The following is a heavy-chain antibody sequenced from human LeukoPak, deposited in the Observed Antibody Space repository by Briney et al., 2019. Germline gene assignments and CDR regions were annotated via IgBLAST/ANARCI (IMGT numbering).Heavy chain of an antibody. CDR3: ARLNNARGAFDY. V-gene: IGHV4-59*02. Sequence: SETLSLTCTVSGGSVSSYFCSWIRQPPWKGLEWVGYMYYSGSTNYNPSLKSRVTMSVDTSKNQFSLQLSSVTAADTAVYYCARLNNARGAFDYWGQGTLVTVSS. CDR1: GGSVSSYF. D-gene: IGHD1-26*01. CDR2: MYYSGST. J-gene: IGHJ4*02.